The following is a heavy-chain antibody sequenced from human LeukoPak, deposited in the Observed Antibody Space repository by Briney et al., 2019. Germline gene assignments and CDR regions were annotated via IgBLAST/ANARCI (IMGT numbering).Heavy chain of an antibody. V-gene: IGHV3-23*01. Sequence: GGSLRLSCAASGFTFSTYALIWVRQAPGKGLDWVSAISGSGGSTYYADSVKGRFTISRDNSKNTLYLQMNSLRAEDTAVYYCAKAVTMIVVGEDAFDIWGQGTMVTVSS. CDR3: AKAVTMIVVGEDAFDI. CDR2: ISGSGGST. J-gene: IGHJ3*02. CDR1: GFTFSTYA. D-gene: IGHD3-22*01.